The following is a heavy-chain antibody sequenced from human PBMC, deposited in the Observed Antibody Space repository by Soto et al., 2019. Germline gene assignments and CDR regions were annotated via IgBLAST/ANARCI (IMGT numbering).Heavy chain of an antibody. CDR1: GFTFSNAW. CDR3: STHQDYYGGPSE. V-gene: IGHV3-15*07. CDR2: IKRKADGGTT. J-gene: IGHJ4*02. D-gene: IGHD1-26*01. Sequence: PGGSLRLSCAASGFTFSNAWMNWVRQAPGKGLEWVGRIKRKADGGTTDYAAPVKGRFTISRDDSKYTLYLQMNSLKTEDTAVYYCSTHQDYYGGPSEWGQGTLVTVSS.